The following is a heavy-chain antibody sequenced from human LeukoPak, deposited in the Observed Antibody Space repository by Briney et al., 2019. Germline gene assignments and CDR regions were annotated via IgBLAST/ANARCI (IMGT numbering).Heavy chain of an antibody. Sequence: SETLSLTCTVSGGSISSYYWSWIRQPPGKGLEWIGYIYYSGSTNYNPSLKSRVTISVDTSKNQFSLKLSSVTAADTAVYYCARGGYDYVWGSYRYSHAFDIRGQGTMVTVSS. CDR2: IYYSGST. CDR1: GGSISSYY. V-gene: IGHV4-59*01. CDR3: ARGGYDYVWGSYRYSHAFDI. D-gene: IGHD3-16*02. J-gene: IGHJ3*02.